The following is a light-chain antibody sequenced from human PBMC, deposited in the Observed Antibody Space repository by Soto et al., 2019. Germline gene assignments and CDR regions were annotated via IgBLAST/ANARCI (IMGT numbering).Light chain of an antibody. Sequence: DIQVTQSPPSLSASVGDRVTITCRARRCIDNSLAWDQQVPGKAPTLLIYAASTLQSGVPSRFRGSGSGTAFILTITSLQPEDVSTYYCQKYNKSPWIFGQGTKVQF. CDR2: AAS. J-gene: IGKJ1*01. V-gene: IGKV1-27*01. CDR3: QKYNKSPWI. CDR1: RCIDNS.